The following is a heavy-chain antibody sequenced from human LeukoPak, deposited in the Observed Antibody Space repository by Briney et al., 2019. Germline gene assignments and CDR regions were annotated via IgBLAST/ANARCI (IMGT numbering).Heavy chain of an antibody. CDR2: IYHSGST. Sequence: SETLSLTCAVYGGSFSGYYWSWIRQPPGKGLEWIGYIYHSGSTYYNPSLKSRVTISVDTSKNQFSLKLSSVTAADTAVYYCARESRYFQHWGQGTLVTVSS. CDR1: GGSFSGYY. CDR3: ARESRYFQH. V-gene: IGHV4-34*01. J-gene: IGHJ1*01.